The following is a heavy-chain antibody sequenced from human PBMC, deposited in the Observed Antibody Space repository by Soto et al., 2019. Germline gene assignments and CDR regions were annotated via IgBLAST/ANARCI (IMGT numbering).Heavy chain of an antibody. V-gene: IGHV3-21*01. J-gene: IGHJ6*02. D-gene: IGHD2-2*01. CDR3: ARDMPPLGYCSSTSCLGDRSYGMDV. CDR1: GFTFSSYS. Sequence: PGGSLRLSCAASGFTFSSYSMNWVRQAPGKGLEWASSISSSSSYIYYADSVKGRFTISRDNAKNSLYLQMNSLRAEDTAVYYCARDMPPLGYCSSTSCLGDRSYGMDVWGQGTTVTVSS. CDR2: ISSSSSYI.